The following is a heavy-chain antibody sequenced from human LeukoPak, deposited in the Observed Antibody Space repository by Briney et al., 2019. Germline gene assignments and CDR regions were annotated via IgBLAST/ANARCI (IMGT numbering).Heavy chain of an antibody. CDR1: GYTFTGYY. D-gene: IGHD6-13*01. CDR3: ARDSSSWNFHYYGMDV. V-gene: IGHV1-2*02. CDR2: INPNSGGT. J-gene: IGHJ6*02. Sequence: GASVKVSCKASGYTFTGYYMHWVRQAPGQGLEWMGWINPNSGGTNYAQKFQGRVTMTRDTSISTAYMELSRLRSDDTAVYYCARDSSSWNFHYYGMDVWGQGTTVTVSS.